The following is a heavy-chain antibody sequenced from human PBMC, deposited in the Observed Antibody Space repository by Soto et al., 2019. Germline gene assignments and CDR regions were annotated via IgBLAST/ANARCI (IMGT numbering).Heavy chain of an antibody. CDR1: GFTFITSA. Sequence: GXSVKVSFKASGFTFITSAVQWVRQARGQRPEWTGWIVGGSGNTNYAQNSQERVIITRDMSTSTVYMELSSLRSDDTAVYFCAARRSGLYAMDVWGQGTTVTVSS. D-gene: IGHD1-26*01. J-gene: IGHJ6*02. CDR2: IVGGSGNT. CDR3: AARRSGLYAMDV. V-gene: IGHV1-58*01.